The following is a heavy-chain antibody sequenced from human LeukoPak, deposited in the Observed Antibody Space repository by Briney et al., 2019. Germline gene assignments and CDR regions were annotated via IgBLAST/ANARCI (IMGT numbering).Heavy chain of an antibody. CDR2: IYNGVNT. V-gene: IGHV4-61*01. CDR1: GASVSSASS. CDR3: ARSRAFNSGAFDP. D-gene: IGHD1-26*01. J-gene: IGHJ5*02. Sequence: SETLSLACTVSGASVSSASSGTWTRQPPGQGVAWIAHIYNGVNTNYNPSLKSRVTISVDTSKNQFSLRLNSVTAADTAVYYCARSRAFNSGAFDPWGQGSLVTVSS.